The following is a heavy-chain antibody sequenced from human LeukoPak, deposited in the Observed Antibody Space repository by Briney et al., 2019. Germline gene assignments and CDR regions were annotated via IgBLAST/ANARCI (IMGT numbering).Heavy chain of an antibody. CDR3: ARDHRGSNY. J-gene: IGHJ4*02. Sequence: PGGSLRLSCAASGFTFNSDGMNWVPEAAGKGVEWVSSISSSSSYIYYADTVKVRFTISRDNAKNSLYLQMNSLRAEDTSVYYCARDHRGSNYWGQGTLVTVSS. CDR2: ISSSSSYI. V-gene: IGHV3-21*01. D-gene: IGHD3-10*01. CDR1: GFTFNSDG.